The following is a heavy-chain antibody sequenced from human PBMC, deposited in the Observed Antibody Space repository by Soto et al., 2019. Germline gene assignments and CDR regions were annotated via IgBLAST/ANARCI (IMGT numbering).Heavy chain of an antibody. Sequence: QVQLVQSGAEVKKPGASVKVSCKASGYTFTSYDINWVRQATGQGLEWMGWMNPNSGNTGYAQKFQGRVTMTRNTSRSTAYMKLSSLRSEDTAVYYCARDPDCTNGVCPYYYYGMDVWGQGTTVTVSS. CDR2: MNPNSGNT. CDR3: ARDPDCTNGVCPYYYYGMDV. D-gene: IGHD2-8*01. V-gene: IGHV1-8*01. J-gene: IGHJ6*02. CDR1: GYTFTSYD.